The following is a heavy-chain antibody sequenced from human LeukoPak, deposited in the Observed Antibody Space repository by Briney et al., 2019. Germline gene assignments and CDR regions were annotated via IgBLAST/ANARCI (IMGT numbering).Heavy chain of an antibody. CDR2: IYYSGSI. V-gene: IGHV4-39*01. CDR1: GGSISSSSYY. CDR3: ARRPLRYDSSGYYRSGFDY. Sequence: SETLSLTCTVSGGSISSSSYYWGWIRQPRGKGLEWIGSIYYSGSIYYNPSLKTRVTISVDTSKNQFSLKLSSVTAAGTAVYYRARRPLRYDSSGYYRSGFDYWGQGTLVTVSS. J-gene: IGHJ4*02. D-gene: IGHD3-22*01.